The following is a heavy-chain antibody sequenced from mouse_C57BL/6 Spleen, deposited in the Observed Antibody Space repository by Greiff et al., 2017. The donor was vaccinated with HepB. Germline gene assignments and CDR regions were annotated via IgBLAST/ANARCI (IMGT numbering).Heavy chain of an antibody. Sequence: VQLQQSGAELVRPGTSVKVSCKASGYAFTNYLIEWVKQRPGQGLEWIGVINPGSGGTNYNEKFKGKATLTADKSSSTAYMQLSSLTSEDSAVYFCARELRWYFDVWGTGTTVTVSS. CDR1: GYAFTNYL. D-gene: IGHD1-1*01. J-gene: IGHJ1*03. CDR2: INPGSGGT. V-gene: IGHV1-54*01. CDR3: ARELRWYFDV.